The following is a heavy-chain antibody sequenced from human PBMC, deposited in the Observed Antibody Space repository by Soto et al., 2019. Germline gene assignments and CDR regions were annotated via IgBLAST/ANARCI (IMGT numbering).Heavy chain of an antibody. CDR2: TYYRSKWYA. J-gene: IGHJ4*02. CDR1: GDSVSSNSAA. V-gene: IGHV6-1*01. Sequence: PSQTLSLTCAISGDSVSSNSAAWNWIRQSPSGGLEWLGRTYYRSKWYADYALSVRSRITIIPDTSKNQFSLHLNSVTPEDTAVYYCAKYTGSWYIEYLGQGTLVTGSS. D-gene: IGHD2-15*01. CDR3: AKYTGSWYIEY.